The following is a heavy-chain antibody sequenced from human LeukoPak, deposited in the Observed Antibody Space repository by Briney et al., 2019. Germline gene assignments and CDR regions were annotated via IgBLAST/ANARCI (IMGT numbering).Heavy chain of an antibody. CDR2: IKQDGSEK. J-gene: IGHJ4*02. CDR1: GFTFTKYW. CDR3: ARGLDCRSTSCYLDN. V-gene: IGHV3-7*01. D-gene: IGHD2-2*01. Sequence: GGSLRLSCAASGFTFTKYWMTWVRQAPGKGLEWVANIKQDGSEKFYVDSVKGRFTISRDNPKNSLDLQINSLGAEDTAVYYCARGLDCRSTSCYLDNWGQGTLVTVSS.